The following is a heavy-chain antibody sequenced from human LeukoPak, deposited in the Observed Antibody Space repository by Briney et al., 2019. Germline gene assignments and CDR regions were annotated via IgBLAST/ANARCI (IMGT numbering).Heavy chain of an antibody. D-gene: IGHD3-22*01. Sequence: SVKVSCKTSGFTFISSAVQWVRQARGQRLEWIGWIVVGSGDTNYAQKFQERVTITRDMSTSTAYMELSSLRCEDTAVYYCAADPSYSSGYRYYFDYWSQGTLVTVSS. V-gene: IGHV1-58*01. CDR3: AADPSYSSGYRYYFDY. CDR2: IVVGSGDT. CDR1: GFTFISSA. J-gene: IGHJ4*02.